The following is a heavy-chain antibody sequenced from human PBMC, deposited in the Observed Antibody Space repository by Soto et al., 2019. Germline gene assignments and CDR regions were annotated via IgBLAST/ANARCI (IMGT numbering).Heavy chain of an antibody. CDR3: ARDGKFLVGAADY. V-gene: IGHV1-18*01. CDR2: ISVYDGTT. D-gene: IGHD1-26*01. CDR1: GYTFTSYG. J-gene: IGHJ4*02. Sequence: QVQLVQSGAEVKKSGASVKVSCKASGYTFTSYGISWGRQAPGQGREWMGWISVYDGTTKYAQNLQGRVTVTTDISASTAYMELRSMRSDDTAVYYCARDGKFLVGAADYWGQGTLVTVSS.